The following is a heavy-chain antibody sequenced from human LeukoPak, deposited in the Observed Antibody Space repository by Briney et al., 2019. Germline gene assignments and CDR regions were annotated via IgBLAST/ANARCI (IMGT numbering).Heavy chain of an antibody. CDR2: IRNDGSNT. D-gene: IGHD4-17*01. CDR3: AKEMTTVNTGDY. Sequence: GGSLRLSCAASGFSFSSYGMHWLRQAPGKGLEWVAFIRNDGSNTYYADSVKGRFTISRDNSKNTLYLQMNSLRAEDTAVYYCAKEMTTVNTGDYWGQGTLVTVSS. CDR1: GFSFSSYG. J-gene: IGHJ4*02. V-gene: IGHV3-30*02.